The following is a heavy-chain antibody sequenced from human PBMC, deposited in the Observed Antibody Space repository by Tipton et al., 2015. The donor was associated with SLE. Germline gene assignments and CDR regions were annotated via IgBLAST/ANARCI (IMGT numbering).Heavy chain of an antibody. J-gene: IGHJ3*02. CDR1: GFTFSSYA. D-gene: IGHD2-15*01. V-gene: IGHV3-23*03. CDR3: AKDGAGDCSGGNCYSTFDI. CDR2: IYSGGST. Sequence: GSLRLSCAASGFTFSSYAMSWVRQAPGKGLEWVSVIYSGGSTYYVDSVKGRFTISRDNSKNTLYLQMNSLRAEDTAVYYCAKDGAGDCSGGNCYSTFDIWGQGTMVTVSS.